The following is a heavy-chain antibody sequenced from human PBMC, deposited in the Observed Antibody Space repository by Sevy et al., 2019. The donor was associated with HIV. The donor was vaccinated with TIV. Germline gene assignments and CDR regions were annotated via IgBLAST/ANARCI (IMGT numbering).Heavy chain of an antibody. V-gene: IGHV1-18*01. J-gene: IGHJ4*02. Sequence: ASVKVSCKASGYTYTSYGISWVRQAPRQGLEWIGWISAYNGNTNYAQKLQGRVTMTTDTSTSTAYMELRSLRSDDTAVYYCARDGEDIVVVPAADYWGQGTLVTVSS. CDR2: ISAYNGNT. CDR3: ARDGEDIVVVPAADY. D-gene: IGHD2-2*01. CDR1: GYTYTSYG.